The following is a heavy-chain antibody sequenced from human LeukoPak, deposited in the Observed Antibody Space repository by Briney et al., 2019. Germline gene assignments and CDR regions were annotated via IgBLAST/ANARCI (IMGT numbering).Heavy chain of an antibody. Sequence: GGSLRLSCAASGFTFRSYAMQWVRQAPGKGLEWVSYITYNSGTIFYADSVKGRFTISRDNAKDSLYLQMGSLRDEDTAVYYCARDSGYSYADDYWGQGTLVTVSS. V-gene: IGHV3-48*02. D-gene: IGHD5-18*01. CDR2: ITYNSGTI. J-gene: IGHJ4*02. CDR1: GFTFRSYA. CDR3: ARDSGYSYADDY.